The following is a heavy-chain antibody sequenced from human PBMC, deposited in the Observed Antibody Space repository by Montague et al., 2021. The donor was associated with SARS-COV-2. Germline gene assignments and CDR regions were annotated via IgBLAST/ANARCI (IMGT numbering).Heavy chain of an antibody. V-gene: IGHV4-59*01. CDR1: GGSISSYY. CDR3: ARGGGDSADYYCYAMDV. J-gene: IGHJ6*02. CDR2: IYNNGST. D-gene: IGHD2-21*02. Sequence: SETLSLTCTVSGGSISSYYWSWIRQPPGKGLQWIGYIYNNGSTNCNTSLKSRVTLSIDTSKNQFSLKLTSVTAADTAVYYCARGGGDSADYYCYAMDVWDQGTTVTVSS.